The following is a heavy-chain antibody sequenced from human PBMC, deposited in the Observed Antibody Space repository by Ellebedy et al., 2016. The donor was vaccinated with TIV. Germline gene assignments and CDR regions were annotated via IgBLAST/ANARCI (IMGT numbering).Heavy chain of an antibody. CDR2: ISSSSSYI. J-gene: IGHJ4*02. CDR1: GFTFSSYS. D-gene: IGHD3-9*01. Sequence: GESLKISXAASGFTFSSYSMNWVRQAPGKGLEWVSSISSSSSYIYYADSVKGRFTISRDNAKNSLYLQMNSLRAEDTAVYYCARDETGSLDYWGQGTLVTVSS. CDR3: ARDETGSLDY. V-gene: IGHV3-21*01.